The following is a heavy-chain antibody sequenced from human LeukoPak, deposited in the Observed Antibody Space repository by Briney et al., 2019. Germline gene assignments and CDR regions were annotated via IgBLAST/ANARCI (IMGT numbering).Heavy chain of an antibody. CDR3: ARLTGP. V-gene: IGHV1-69*11. D-gene: IGHD3-10*01. J-gene: IGHJ5*02. CDR1: GDTFNSYA. Sequence: LRASVKVSCKASGDTFNSYAISWVRQAPGQGLEWMGRIIPILGTVKYARKFQDRVTITADESTTTAYMELSSLRSEDTAVYYCARLTGPWGQGTLVTVSS. CDR2: IIPILGTV.